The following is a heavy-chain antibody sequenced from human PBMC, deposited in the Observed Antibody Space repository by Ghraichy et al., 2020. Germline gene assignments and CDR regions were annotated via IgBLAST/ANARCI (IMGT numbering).Heavy chain of an antibody. CDR3: ARTRAGMVVVITP. Sequence: SETLSLTCTVSGGSVSSGSYYWSWIRQPPGKGLEWIGYIYYSGSTNYNPSLKSRVTISVDTSKNQFSLKLSSVTAADTAVYYCARTRAGMVVVITPWGQGTLVTVSS. CDR2: IYYSGST. D-gene: IGHD3-22*01. CDR1: GGSVSSGSYY. J-gene: IGHJ5*02. V-gene: IGHV4-61*01.